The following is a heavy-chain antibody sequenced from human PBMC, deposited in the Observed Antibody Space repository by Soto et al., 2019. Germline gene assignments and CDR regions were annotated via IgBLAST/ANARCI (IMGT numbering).Heavy chain of an antibody. CDR3: ARENYGSGSYYNKGYNWFDP. CDR2: IWYDGSNK. V-gene: IGHV3-33*01. D-gene: IGHD3-10*01. J-gene: IGHJ5*02. Sequence: GGSMRLSCAASGFTFSSYGMHWVRQAPGKGLEWVAVIWYDGSNKYYADSVKGRFTISRDNSKNTLYLQMNSLRAEDTAVYYCARENYGSGSYYNKGYNWFDPWGQGTLVTVSS. CDR1: GFTFSSYG.